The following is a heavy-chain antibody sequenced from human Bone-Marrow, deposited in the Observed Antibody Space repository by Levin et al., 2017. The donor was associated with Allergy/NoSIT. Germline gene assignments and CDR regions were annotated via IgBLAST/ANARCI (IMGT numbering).Heavy chain of an antibody. CDR2: ISTSGSTV. D-gene: IGHD3-22*01. V-gene: IGHV3-48*03. J-gene: IGHJ4*02. Sequence: GGSLRLSCAASGFTFSSYEMNWVRQAPGKGLEWLSYISTSGSTVYYADSVKGRFTISRDNAKNSLYLQMNTLRAEDTAVYYCAREWIHLSSADFTDYWGQGTLVTVAS. CDR1: GFTFSSYE. CDR3: AREWIHLSSADFTDY.